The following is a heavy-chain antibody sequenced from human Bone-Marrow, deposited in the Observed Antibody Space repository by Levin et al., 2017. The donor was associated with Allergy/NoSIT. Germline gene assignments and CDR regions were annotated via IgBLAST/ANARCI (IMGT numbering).Heavy chain of an antibody. CDR2: IYYSGST. CDR1: GGSISSYY. CDR3: ARARPMGPYGSGSYISILGYGMDG. V-gene: IGHV4-59*01. Sequence: SQTLSLTCTVSGGSISSYYWSWIRQPPGKGLEWIGYIYYSGSTNYNPSLKSRVTISVDTSKNQFSLKLSSVTAADTAVYYCARARPMGPYGSGSYISILGYGMDGWGQGTTVTVSS. D-gene: IGHD3-10*01. J-gene: IGHJ6*02.